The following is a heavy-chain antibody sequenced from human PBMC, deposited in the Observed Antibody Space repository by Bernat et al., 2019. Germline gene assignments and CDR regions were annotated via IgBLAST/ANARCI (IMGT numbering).Heavy chain of an antibody. CDR1: GFTFSNYG. D-gene: IGHD3-10*01. Sequence: QVQLVESGGGVVQPGRSLRLSCAASGFTFSNYGTHWVRQAPGKGLEWLAIISNDGNDKKYADSVKGRFTISRDNSKNTVYLQMDSLRVEDAAVYYCAKDGDSGRMGYWGQGTLVTVSS. V-gene: IGHV3-30*18. CDR2: ISNDGNDK. CDR3: AKDGDSGRMGY. J-gene: IGHJ4*02.